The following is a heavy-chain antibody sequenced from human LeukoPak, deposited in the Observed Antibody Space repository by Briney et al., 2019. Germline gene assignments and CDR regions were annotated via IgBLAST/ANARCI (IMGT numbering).Heavy chain of an antibody. D-gene: IGHD3-9*01. CDR1: GFTFSSYW. CDR2: INSDGSST. Sequence: GGSLRLSCAASGFTFSSYWMHWVRQAPGKGLVWVSRINSDGSSTSYADSVKGRFTISRDNAKNTLYLQMNSLRAEDTAVYYCARDIQRNNYDILTGIDYWGQGTLVTVSS. V-gene: IGHV3-74*01. J-gene: IGHJ4*02. CDR3: ARDIQRNNYDILTGIDY.